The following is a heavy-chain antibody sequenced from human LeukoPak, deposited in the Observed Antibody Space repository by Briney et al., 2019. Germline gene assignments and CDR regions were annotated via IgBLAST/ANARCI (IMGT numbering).Heavy chain of an antibody. V-gene: IGHV1-69*05. J-gene: IGHJ3*02. CDR3: ARSIGLYSSGWGQPAPGDAFDI. CDR1: GGTFSSYA. CDR2: IIPIFGTA. D-gene: IGHD6-19*01. Sequence: SVKVSCKASGGTFSSYAISWVRQAPGQGLGWMGRIIPIFGTANYAQKFQGRVTITTDESTSTAYMELSSLRSEDTAVYYCARSIGLYSSGWGQPAPGDAFDIWGQGTMVTVSS.